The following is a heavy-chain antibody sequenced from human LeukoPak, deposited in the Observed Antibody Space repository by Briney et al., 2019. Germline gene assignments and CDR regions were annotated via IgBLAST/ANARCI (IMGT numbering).Heavy chain of an antibody. D-gene: IGHD3-3*01. V-gene: IGHV4-38-2*02. CDR2: ISSSGNT. CDR3: ARSYDFWSGFYMDV. J-gene: IGHJ6*03. CDR1: GYSISSGYY. Sequence: PSETLSLTCTVSGYSISSGYYWGWIRQPPGKRLEWVGSISSSGNTYYNPTLKSRVTISVDTSKDQFSLKLSSVTAADTAVYYCARSYDFWSGFYMDVWGKGTTVTVSS.